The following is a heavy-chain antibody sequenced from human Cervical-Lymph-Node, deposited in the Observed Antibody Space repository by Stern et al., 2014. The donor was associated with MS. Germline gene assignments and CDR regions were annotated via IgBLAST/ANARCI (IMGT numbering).Heavy chain of an antibody. CDR3: ARQRYFDY. CDR2: IFPGGSDI. J-gene: IGHJ4*02. Sequence: VQLVESGPEVKRPGESLKISCQASGYTFTSYWIGWVRQMPGKGLEWIAIIFPGGSDIRYSPSFQGQVTISADKSSSTAYLQWNNLKASDTAIYYCARQRYFDYWGQGTLVPVSS. CDR1: GYTFTSYW. V-gene: IGHV5-51*01.